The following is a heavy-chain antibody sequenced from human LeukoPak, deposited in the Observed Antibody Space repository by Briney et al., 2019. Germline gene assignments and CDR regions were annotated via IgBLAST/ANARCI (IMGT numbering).Heavy chain of an antibody. J-gene: IGHJ5*02. CDR2: INHSGST. Sequence: SETLSLTCAVYGGSFSGYYWSWNRQPPGKGLEWIGEINHSGSTNYNPSLKSRVTISVDTSKNQFSLKLSSVTAAYTAVYYCARALEKYYDYVWGSYSSWFDPWGQGTLVTVSS. V-gene: IGHV4-34*01. CDR3: ARALEKYYDYVWGSYSSWFDP. CDR1: GGSFSGYY. D-gene: IGHD3-16*01.